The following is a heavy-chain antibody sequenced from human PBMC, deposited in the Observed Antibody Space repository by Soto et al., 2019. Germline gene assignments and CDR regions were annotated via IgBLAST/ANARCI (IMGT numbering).Heavy chain of an antibody. J-gene: IGHJ6*02. D-gene: IGHD4-4*01. CDR1: GGSISSSSYY. Sequence: SETLSLTCTVSGGSISSSSYYWGWIRQPPGKGLEWIGSIYYSGSTYYNPSLKSRVTISVDTSKNQFSLKLSSVTAADTAVYYCARHGIIGNYGGYYGMDVWGQGTTVTVSS. CDR2: IYYSGST. CDR3: ARHGIIGNYGGYYGMDV. V-gene: IGHV4-39*01.